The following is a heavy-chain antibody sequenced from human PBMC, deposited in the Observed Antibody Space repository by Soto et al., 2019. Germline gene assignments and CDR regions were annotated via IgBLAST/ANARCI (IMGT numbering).Heavy chain of an antibody. CDR1: GGSFSGYY. D-gene: IGHD3-16*01. CDR3: ARQTDDSYTFNAFDI. Sequence: SETLSLTCAVYGGSFSGYYWSWIRQPPGKWLQWIGNIYYRGSTNCNPSLKSPITISVDTSKNQFSLKLSAVTAADTAVYYCARQTDDSYTFNAFDIWGQGTMVNVS. J-gene: IGHJ3*02. V-gene: IGHV4-34*01. CDR2: IYYRGST.